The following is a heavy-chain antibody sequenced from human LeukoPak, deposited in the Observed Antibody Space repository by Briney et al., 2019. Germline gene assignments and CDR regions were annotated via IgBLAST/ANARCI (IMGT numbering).Heavy chain of an antibody. V-gene: IGHV3-21*04. CDR1: GFTFSSYS. CDR2: ISSSSSYI. CDR3: AKGLLWFGEPFYGMDV. J-gene: IGHJ6*02. D-gene: IGHD3-10*01. Sequence: GGSLRLSCAASGFTFSSYSMNWVRQAPGKGLEWVSSISSSSSYIYYADSVKGRFTISRDNSKNTLYLQMNSLRAEDTAVYYCAKGLLWFGEPFYGMDVWGQGTTVTVSS.